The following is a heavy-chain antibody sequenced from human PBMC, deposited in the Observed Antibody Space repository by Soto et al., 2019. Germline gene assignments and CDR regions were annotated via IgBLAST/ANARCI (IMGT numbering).Heavy chain of an antibody. J-gene: IGHJ4*02. CDR3: ARGYCSGGSCYSGRLDFDY. V-gene: IGHV1-58*02. Sequence: QMQLVQSGPEVKKPGTSVKVSCKASGFTFTSSAMQWVRQARGQRLEWIGWIVVGSGNTNYAQKFQERVTITRDMSTSKAYMELSSLRFEDTAVYYCARGYCSGGSCYSGRLDFDYWGQGTLVTVSS. CDR2: IVVGSGNT. D-gene: IGHD2-15*01. CDR1: GFTFTSSA.